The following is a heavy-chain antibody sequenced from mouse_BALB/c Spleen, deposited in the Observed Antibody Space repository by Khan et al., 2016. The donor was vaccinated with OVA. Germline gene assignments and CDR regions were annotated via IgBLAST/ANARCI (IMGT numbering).Heavy chain of an antibody. V-gene: IGHV9-2-1*01. CDR2: INTETGEP. D-gene: IGHD2-12*01. J-gene: IGHJ2*01. CDR3: ARSGSYDGFDY. Sequence: QIQLVQSGPELKKPGETVKISCKASGYTFTDYSMHWVKQAPGKGLKWMGWINTETGEPTYADDFKGRFAFSLETFATTSYLQINNLQNEDTATYFCARSGSYDGFDYWGQGTALTVSS. CDR1: GYTFTDYS.